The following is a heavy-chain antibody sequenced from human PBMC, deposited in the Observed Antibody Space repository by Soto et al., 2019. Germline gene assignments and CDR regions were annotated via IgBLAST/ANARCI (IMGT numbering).Heavy chain of an antibody. Sequence: QVQLVESGGGVVQPGRSLRLSCAASGFTFSSYGMHWVRQAPGKGREWVAVIWYDGSNKYYADSVKGRFTISRDNSKNALYLQMNSLRAEDTAVYYCAREGYSYGLSDYWGQGTLVTVSS. CDR1: GFTFSSYG. J-gene: IGHJ4*02. CDR3: AREGYSYGLSDY. V-gene: IGHV3-33*01. CDR2: IWYDGSNK. D-gene: IGHD5-18*01.